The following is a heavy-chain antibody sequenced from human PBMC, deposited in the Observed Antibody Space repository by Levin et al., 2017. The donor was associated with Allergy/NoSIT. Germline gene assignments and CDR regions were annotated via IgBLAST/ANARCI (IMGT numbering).Heavy chain of an antibody. CDR1: GGSISSYY. V-gene: IGHV4-59*01. CDR3: ARGLIITQGGSNYDYGVDG. CDR2: IYYSGST. D-gene: IGHD3-10*01. J-gene: IGHJ6*02. Sequence: SETLSLTCTVSGGSISSYYWSWIRQPPGKGLEWIGYIYYSGSTNYNPSLKSRVTISVDTSKNQLSLKLSSVSAADTAVYYCARGLIITQGGSNYDYGVDGWGQGTPVTVSS.